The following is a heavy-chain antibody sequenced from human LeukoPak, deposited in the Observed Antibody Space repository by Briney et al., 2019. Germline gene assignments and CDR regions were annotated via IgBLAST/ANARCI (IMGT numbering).Heavy chain of an antibody. D-gene: IGHD3-22*01. CDR2: MNPNSGNT. Sequence: ASVKVSCKASGYTFTSYDINWVRQAPGQGLEWMGWMNPNSGNTGYAQKFQGRVTMTRNTSISTAYMELSSLRSEDTAVYYCARSYYDSSGYYMVDYWGQGTLVTVSS. CDR3: ARSYYDSSGYYMVDY. CDR1: GYTFTSYD. V-gene: IGHV1-8*01. J-gene: IGHJ4*02.